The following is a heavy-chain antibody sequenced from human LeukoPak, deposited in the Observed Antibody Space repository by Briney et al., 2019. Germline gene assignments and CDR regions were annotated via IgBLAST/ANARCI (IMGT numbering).Heavy chain of an antibody. Sequence: SETLSLTCTVSGGSISSSSYYWGWIRQPPGKGLEWIGNIYYSGSTYYNPSLKSRVTISVDTSKNQFSLKLSSVTAADTAVYYCARERGSGYYRFDYWGQGTLVTVSS. D-gene: IGHD3-22*01. CDR3: ARERGSGYYRFDY. CDR1: GGSISSSSYY. CDR2: IYYSGST. J-gene: IGHJ4*02. V-gene: IGHV4-39*07.